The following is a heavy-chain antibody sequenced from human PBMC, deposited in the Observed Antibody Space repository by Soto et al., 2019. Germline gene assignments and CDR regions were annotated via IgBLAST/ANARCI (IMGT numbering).Heavy chain of an antibody. V-gene: IGHV3-30-3*01. J-gene: IGHJ4*02. Sequence: GGSLRLSCAASGFTFSSYAMHWVRQAPGKGLEWVAVISYDGSNKYYADSVKGRFTISRDNSKNTLYLQMNSLRAEDTAVYYCARDRLLTGRWGQGTLVTVSS. CDR3: ARDRLLTGR. CDR2: ISYDGSNK. D-gene: IGHD3-9*01. CDR1: GFTFSSYA.